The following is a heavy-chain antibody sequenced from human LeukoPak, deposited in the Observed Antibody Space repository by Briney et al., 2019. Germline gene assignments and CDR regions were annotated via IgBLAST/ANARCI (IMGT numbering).Heavy chain of an antibody. CDR3: ARGKAVAGFGYYGMDV. CDR2: INPNSGGT. CDR1: GYTFTGYY. Sequence: ASVKVSCKASGYTFTGYYMHWVRQAPGQGLEWMGWINPNSGGTNYAQKFQGRVTMTWDTSISTAYMELSRLRSDDTAVYYCARGKAVAGFGYYGMDVWGQGTTVTVSS. J-gene: IGHJ6*02. V-gene: IGHV1-2*02. D-gene: IGHD6-19*01.